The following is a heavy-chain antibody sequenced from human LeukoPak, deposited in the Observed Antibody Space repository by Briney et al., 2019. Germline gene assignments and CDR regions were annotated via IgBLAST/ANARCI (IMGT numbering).Heavy chain of an antibody. CDR1: GYTFTSYD. J-gene: IGHJ6*02. V-gene: IGHV1-8*01. D-gene: IGHD2-2*01. CDR3: ASSTMSYCSSTSCYAGVYGMDV. Sequence: ASVKVSCKASGYTFTSYDINWVRQATGQGLEWMGWMNPNSGNTGYAQKFQGRVTMTRNTSISTAYMELSSLRSEDTAVYYCASSTMSYCSSTSCYAGVYGMDVWGQGTTVTVSS. CDR2: MNPNSGNT.